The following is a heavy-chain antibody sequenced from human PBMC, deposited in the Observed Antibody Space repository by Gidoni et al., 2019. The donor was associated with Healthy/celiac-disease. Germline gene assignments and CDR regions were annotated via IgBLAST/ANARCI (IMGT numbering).Heavy chain of an antibody. V-gene: IGHV3-30-3*01. J-gene: IGHJ4*02. D-gene: IGHD3-22*01. CDR1: GFTFSRYA. CDR3: ARDWSYDSSGYFRNIRGEEDYFDY. CDR2: ISYDGSNK. Sequence: QVQLVESGGGVVQPGRSLRLSCAASGFTFSRYAMHWVRQAPGKGLEWVAVISYDGSNKYYADSVKGRFTISRDNSKNTLYLQMNSLRAEDTAVYYCARDWSYDSSGYFRNIRGEEDYFDYWGQGTLVTVSS.